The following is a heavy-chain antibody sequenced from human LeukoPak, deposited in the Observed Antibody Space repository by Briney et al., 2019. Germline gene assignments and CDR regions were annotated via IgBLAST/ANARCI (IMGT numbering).Heavy chain of an antibody. J-gene: IGHJ4*02. CDR3: ARGPTFGCSGGSCYGDY. CDR1: GGSFSGYY. V-gene: IGHV4-34*01. Sequence: SSETLSLICAVYGGSFSGYYWSWIRQPPGKGLEWIGEINHSGSTNYNPSLKSRVTISVDTSKNQFSLKLSSVTAADTAVYYCARGPTFGCSGGSCYGDYWGQGTLVTVSS. CDR2: INHSGST. D-gene: IGHD2-15*01.